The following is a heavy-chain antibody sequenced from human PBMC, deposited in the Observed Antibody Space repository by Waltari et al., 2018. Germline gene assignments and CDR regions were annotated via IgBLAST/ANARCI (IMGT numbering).Heavy chain of an antibody. CDR2: IYYSGNT. D-gene: IGHD3-22*01. V-gene: IGHV4-59*08. CDR1: GGSISSYY. Sequence: QVQLQESGPGLVKSSETLSLTCTVSGGSISSYYWSWIRQPPGKGLEWIGYIYYSGNTNYTPALKSRVTISIDTSKNQCSRKLSSVTAADTAVYYCARRRYYYDSSGHYYDYWGQGTLVTVSS. J-gene: IGHJ4*02. CDR3: ARRRYYYDSSGHYYDY.